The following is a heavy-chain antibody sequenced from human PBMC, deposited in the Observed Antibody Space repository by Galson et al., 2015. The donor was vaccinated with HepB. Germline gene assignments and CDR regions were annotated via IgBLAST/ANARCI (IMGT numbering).Heavy chain of an antibody. D-gene: IGHD6-13*01. CDR2: IKSKTDGGTT. V-gene: IGHV3-15*07. CDR3: TTVALAPYSSSWYGENVFYYYYYMDV. Sequence: SLRLSCAASGFTFSNAWMNWVRQAPGKGLEWVDRIKSKTDGGTTDYAAPVKGRFTISRDDSKNTLYLQMNSLKTEDTAVYYCTTVALAPYSSSWYGENVFYYYYYMDVWGKGTTVTVSS. CDR1: GFTFSNAW. J-gene: IGHJ6*03.